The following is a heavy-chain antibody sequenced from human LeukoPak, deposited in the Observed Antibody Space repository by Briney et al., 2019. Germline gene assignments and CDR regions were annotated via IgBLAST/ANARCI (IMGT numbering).Heavy chain of an antibody. CDR2: INPTSGAT. Sequence: GASVKVSCKPSGYTFTVYYIHWVRQAPRQGLEWMGWINPTSGATNYAQKLQGRVTMTTDTSTSTAYMELRSLRSDDTAVYYCARDQLLDYYYYMDVWGKGTTVTVSS. CDR3: ARDQLLDYYYYMDV. J-gene: IGHJ6*03. D-gene: IGHD1-7*01. CDR1: GYTFTVYY. V-gene: IGHV1-2*02.